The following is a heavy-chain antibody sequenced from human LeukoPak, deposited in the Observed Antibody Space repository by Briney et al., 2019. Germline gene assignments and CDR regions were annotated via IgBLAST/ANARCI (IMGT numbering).Heavy chain of an antibody. CDR3: AKGRVGHSPGYYYGNDAFDI. V-gene: IGHV3-23*01. CDR2: ISGSGDII. Sequence: GGSLRLSCAGSGFTFSTYNMTWVRQAPGKGLEWGSTISGSGDIIYYADSVKGRFTISRDNPKNTLYLQMNSLRAEDTAVYYCAKGRVGHSPGYYYGNDAFDIWGQGTMVTVSS. CDR1: GFTFSTYN. J-gene: IGHJ3*02. D-gene: IGHD3-22*01.